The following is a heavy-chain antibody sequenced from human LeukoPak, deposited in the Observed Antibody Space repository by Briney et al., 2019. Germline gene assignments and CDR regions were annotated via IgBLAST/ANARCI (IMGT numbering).Heavy chain of an antibody. CDR2: LNIGGGGT. D-gene: IGHD6-19*01. J-gene: IGHJ6*02. V-gene: IGHV3-23*01. CDR3: AKASGSSGHSFGYGMDV. CDR1: GVTFRTYS. Sequence: GASLRLSCVASGVTFRTYSMSWVRQAPRRGRGWVSGLNIGGGGTDYTDSVKGRVTISSDNSRNTVYLEMNSLRDEDTAVYYCAKASGSSGHSFGYGMDVWGQGTTVTVSS.